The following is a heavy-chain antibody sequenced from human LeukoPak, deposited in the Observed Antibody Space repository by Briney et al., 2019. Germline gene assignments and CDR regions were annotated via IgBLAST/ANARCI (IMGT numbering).Heavy chain of an antibody. V-gene: IGHV4-31*03. J-gene: IGHJ4*02. CDR3: ARGTYSGYDQVFDY. CDR1: GGSIGSGGYY. CDR2: IYYSGST. D-gene: IGHD5-12*01. Sequence: SQTLSLTCTVSGGSIGSGGYYWSWIRQHPGKGLEWIGYIYYSGSTYYNPSLKSRVTISVDTSKNQFSLKLSSVTAADTAVYYCARGTYSGYDQVFDYWGQGTLVTVSS.